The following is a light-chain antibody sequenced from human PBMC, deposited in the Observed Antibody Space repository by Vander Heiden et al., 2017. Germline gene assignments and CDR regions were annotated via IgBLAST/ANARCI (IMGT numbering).Light chain of an antibody. Sequence: SYVLTQPPSVSVAPGQTARITRGGNSIGSKSVHWYQQKPGQAPVLVVYDDSDRPSGIPERFSGSNSGNTATLTISRVEAGDEADYYCQVWDTVTDQYVFGTGTKVTVL. CDR3: QVWDTVTDQYV. V-gene: IGLV3-21*02. CDR2: DDS. CDR1: SIGSKS. J-gene: IGLJ1*01.